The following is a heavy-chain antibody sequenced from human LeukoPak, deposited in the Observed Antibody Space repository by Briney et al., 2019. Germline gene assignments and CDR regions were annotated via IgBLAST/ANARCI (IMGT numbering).Heavy chain of an antibody. D-gene: IGHD2-15*01. CDR3: ARSLGYSSGG. Sequence: GSLRLSCAASGFTFRSHGMHWVRQVPGKGLVWVSHISTDGTTTNYADSVKGRFTISRDNAKDTLYLQMHSLRVDDTAVYYCARSLGYSSGGWGQGTLVTVSS. V-gene: IGHV3-74*01. CDR2: ISTDGTTT. J-gene: IGHJ4*02. CDR1: GFTFRSHG.